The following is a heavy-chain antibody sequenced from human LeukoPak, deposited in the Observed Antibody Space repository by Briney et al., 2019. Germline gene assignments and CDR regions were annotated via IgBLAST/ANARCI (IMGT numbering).Heavy chain of an antibody. D-gene: IGHD3-10*01. J-gene: IGHJ4*02. V-gene: IGHV1-18*04. Sequence: ASVKVSCKASGYTFTSYGISWVRQAPGQGREGMGWISAYNGNTNYAQKLQGRVTMTTDTSTSTAYMELRSLRSDDTAVYYCARDWGYYGSGSYYVLGFWGQGTLVTVSS. CDR1: GYTFTSYG. CDR2: ISAYNGNT. CDR3: ARDWGYYGSGSYYVLGF.